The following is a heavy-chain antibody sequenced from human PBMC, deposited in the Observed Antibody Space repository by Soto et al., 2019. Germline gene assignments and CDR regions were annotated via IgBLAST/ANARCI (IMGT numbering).Heavy chain of an antibody. Sequence: VASVNVSCKASGYTFTSYGISWVRQAPGQGLEWMGWISAYNGNTNYAQKLQGRVTMTTDTSTSTAYMELRSLRSDDTAVYYCAREVPITIFGVDPLYYYYGIDVCGQGPKVTVYS. CDR3: AREVPITIFGVDPLYYYYGIDV. V-gene: IGHV1-18*01. J-gene: IGHJ6*02. CDR1: GYTFTSYG. CDR2: ISAYNGNT. D-gene: IGHD3-3*01.